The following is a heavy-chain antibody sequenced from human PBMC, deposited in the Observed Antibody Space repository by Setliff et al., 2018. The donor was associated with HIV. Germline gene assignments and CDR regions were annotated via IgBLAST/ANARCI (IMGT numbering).Heavy chain of an antibody. Sequence: LSETLSLTCTVSGFTFNNYAMSWIRQPPGKGLEWIGYIYYSGSTNYNPSLKSRVTISVDTSKNHFSLKLRSVTAADTAVYYCAQLGMVDDFDYWGQGTLVTAPQ. CDR3: AQLGMVDDFDY. CDR1: GFTFNNYA. D-gene: IGHD1-1*01. V-gene: IGHV4-59*01. CDR2: IYYSGST. J-gene: IGHJ4*02.